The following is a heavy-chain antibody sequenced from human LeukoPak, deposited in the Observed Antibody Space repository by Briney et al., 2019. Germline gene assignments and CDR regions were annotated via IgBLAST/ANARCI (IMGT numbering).Heavy chain of an antibody. V-gene: IGHV4-31*03. Sequence: SETLSLTCTVSGGSISSGGYYWSWIRQHPGKGLEWIGYIYYSGSTYYNPSLKSRVTISVDTSKNQFSLKLSSVTAVDTAVYYCARAEMATSPFDYWGQGTLVTVSS. CDR3: ARAEMATSPFDY. D-gene: IGHD5-24*01. CDR2: IYYSGST. J-gene: IGHJ4*02. CDR1: GGSISSGGYY.